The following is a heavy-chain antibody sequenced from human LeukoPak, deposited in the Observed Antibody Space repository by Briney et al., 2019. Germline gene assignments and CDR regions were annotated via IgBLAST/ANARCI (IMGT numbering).Heavy chain of an antibody. D-gene: IGHD5-12*01. V-gene: IGHV4-34*01. CDR2: INHSGST. CDR1: GGSFSGYY. CDR3: AQIVATDAK. J-gene: IGHJ4*02. Sequence: SETLSLTCVAYGGSFSGYYWSWIRQPPGKGLEWIGEINHSGSTNYNPSLKSRVTISVDTSKNQFSLKLSSVTAADTAVYYCAQIVATDAKWGQGTLVTVSS.